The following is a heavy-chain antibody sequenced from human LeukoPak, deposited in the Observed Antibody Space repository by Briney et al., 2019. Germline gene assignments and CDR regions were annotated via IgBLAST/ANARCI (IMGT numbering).Heavy chain of an antibody. V-gene: IGHV4-4*07. Sequence: SETLSLTCTVSGGSISSYYWSWIRQPAGKGLEWIGRIYTSGSTNYNPSLKSRVTMSVDTSKNQFSLKLSSVTAADTAVYYCARVSDYYGSGSHVYWGQGTLVTVSS. D-gene: IGHD3-10*01. J-gene: IGHJ4*02. CDR2: IYTSGST. CDR3: ARVSDYYGSGSHVY. CDR1: GGSISSYY.